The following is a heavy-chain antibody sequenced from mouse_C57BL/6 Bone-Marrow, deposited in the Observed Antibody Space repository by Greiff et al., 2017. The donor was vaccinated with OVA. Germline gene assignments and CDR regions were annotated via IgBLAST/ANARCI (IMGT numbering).Heavy chain of an antibody. CDR1: GFTFSDYG. CDR3: SICYYGFIYYGF. J-gene: IGHJ2*01. Sequence: EVKLMESGGGLVKPGGSLKLSCAASGFTFSDYGMHWVRQAPEKGLEWVAYISSGSSTIYYADTVKGRFTISRDNSKNTLFLQMTSLRSEDTAMYYCSICYYGFIYYGFWGHGTTLSLSS. CDR2: ISSGSSTI. D-gene: IGHD1-1*01. V-gene: IGHV5-17*01.